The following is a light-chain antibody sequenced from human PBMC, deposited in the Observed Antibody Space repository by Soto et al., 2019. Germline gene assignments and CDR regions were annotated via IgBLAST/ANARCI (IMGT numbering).Light chain of an antibody. CDR1: SGHNNYA. Sequence: QLVLTQSPSASASLGASVKLTCTLSSGHNNYAIAWHQQQPEKGPQYLMNLNSDGSHTKGDGIPDRFSGSSSGAERYLTISSLQSEDEADYYCQTWGTDIHVFGGGTKLTVL. V-gene: IGLV4-69*01. CDR2: LNSDGSH. CDR3: QTWGTDIHV. J-gene: IGLJ2*01.